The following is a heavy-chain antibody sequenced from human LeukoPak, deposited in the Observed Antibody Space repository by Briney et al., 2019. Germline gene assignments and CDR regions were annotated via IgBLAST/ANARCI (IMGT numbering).Heavy chain of an antibody. CDR2: ISAYNGNT. V-gene: IGHV1-18*01. CDR3: ARGYCSSTSCYRFDP. Sequence: ASVKVSCKASGYTFTSYAMHWVRQAPGQRLEWMGWISAYNGNTNYAQKLQGRVTMTTDTSTSTAYMELRSLRSDDTAVYYCARGYCSSTSCYRFDPWGQGTLVTVSS. J-gene: IGHJ5*02. D-gene: IGHD2-2*02. CDR1: GYTFTSYA.